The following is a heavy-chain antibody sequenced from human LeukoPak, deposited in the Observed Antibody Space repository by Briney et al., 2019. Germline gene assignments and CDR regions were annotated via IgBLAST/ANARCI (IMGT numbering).Heavy chain of an antibody. CDR3: ARNGGYSDFYY. J-gene: IGHJ4*01. V-gene: IGHV4-4*02. CDR1: GGSISSSSSNC. D-gene: IGHD4-23*01. Sequence: PSETLSLTCAVSGGSISSSSSNCWTWVRQPPGKGLEWIGEIYHSGATNYNPSLKSRVTMLLDKSKNQFSLNLNSVTAADTAVYYCARNGGYSDFYYWGQGTLVTGSS. CDR2: IYHSGAT.